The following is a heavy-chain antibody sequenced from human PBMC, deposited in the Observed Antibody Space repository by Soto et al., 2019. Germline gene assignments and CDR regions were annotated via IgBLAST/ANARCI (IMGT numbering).Heavy chain of an antibody. Sequence: QVQLQESGPGLVKPSQTLSLTCTVSGGSISSGGYYWSWIRQHPGKGLEWIGYIYYSGSTYYNPSLKRRVTLSVDTSKNQFYLKLSSVTAADTAVYYCARAISYYDSSGYYYVSFDYWGQGTLVTVSS. CDR1: GGSISSGGYY. CDR3: ARAISYYDSSGYYYVSFDY. D-gene: IGHD3-22*01. J-gene: IGHJ4*02. CDR2: IYYSGST. V-gene: IGHV4-31*03.